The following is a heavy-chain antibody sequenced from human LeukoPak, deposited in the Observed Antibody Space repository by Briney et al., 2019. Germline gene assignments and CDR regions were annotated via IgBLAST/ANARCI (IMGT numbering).Heavy chain of an antibody. CDR3: ARELTYCGGDCYPRWFDP. V-gene: IGHV4-61*01. J-gene: IGHJ5*02. Sequence: PSETLSLTCTVSGGSVSSGSYYWGWIRQPPGKGLEWIGYTYHSGSTNYNPSLKSRVTISVDTSKNQFSLNLISVTAADTAVYYCARELTYCGGDCYPRWFDPWGQGTLVTVSS. D-gene: IGHD2-21*02. CDR1: GGSVSSGSYY. CDR2: TYHSGST.